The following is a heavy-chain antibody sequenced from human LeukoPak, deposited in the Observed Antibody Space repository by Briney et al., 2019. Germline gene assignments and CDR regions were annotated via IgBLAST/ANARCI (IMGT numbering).Heavy chain of an antibody. D-gene: IGHD5-18*01. CDR2: IKEDGSEK. J-gene: IGHJ3*01. CDR3: VRSGYKYDY. CDR1: GFTYRSCA. V-gene: IGHV3-7*05. Sequence: PGGSLILSCASSGFTYRSCAMGGVRQAPGKGLEWVANIKEDGSEKYYVDSVKGRFTISRDNAKNSLYLQMNSLRAEDTAVYYCVRSGYKYDYWGQGTMVTVSS.